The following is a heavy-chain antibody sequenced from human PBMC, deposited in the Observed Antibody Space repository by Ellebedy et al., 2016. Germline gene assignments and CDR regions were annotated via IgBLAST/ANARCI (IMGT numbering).Heavy chain of an antibody. J-gene: IGHJ4*02. V-gene: IGHV5-10-1*01. CDR3: ARHHGYGSRDY. CDR2: MNPSDSYT. CDR1: GFSFTNYW. D-gene: IGHD5-18*01. Sequence: GGSLRLSXKGSGFSFTNYWISWVRQKPGKGLEWMGRMNPSDSYTDYSPSFQGHVTMSADESISTAYLQWNSLKASDTAIYYCARHHGYGSRDYWGQGSLVTVCS.